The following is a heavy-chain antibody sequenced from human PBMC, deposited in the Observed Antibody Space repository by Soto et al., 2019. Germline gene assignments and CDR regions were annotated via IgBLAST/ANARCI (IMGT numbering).Heavy chain of an antibody. CDR1: GFSFSDYY. J-gene: IGHJ4*02. D-gene: IGHD3-3*01. CDR2: ISSGGSSR. CDR3: ARFETYFDSWSGRYFDY. Sequence: QVQLVESGGGLVKPGGSLRLSCAASGFSFSDYYMSWIRQAPGKGLEWVSYISSGGSSRYYADSVKGRFTISRDNTKNSLYLQMNSLRAEDTAVFYCARFETYFDSWSGRYFDYWGQGTLATVSS. V-gene: IGHV3-11*01.